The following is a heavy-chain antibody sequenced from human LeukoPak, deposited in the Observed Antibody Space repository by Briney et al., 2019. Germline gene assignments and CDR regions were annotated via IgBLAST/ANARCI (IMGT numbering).Heavy chain of an antibody. CDR3: AREDTAMAFDY. CDR1: GGTFSSYA. J-gene: IGHJ4*02. CDR2: IIPIFGTA. D-gene: IGHD5-18*01. V-gene: IGHV1-69*05. Sequence: ASVKVSCKASGGTFSSYAISWARQAPGQGLEWMGGIIPIFGTANYAQKFQGRVTITTDESTSTAYMELSSLRSEDTAVYYCAREDTAMAFDYWGQGTLVTVSS.